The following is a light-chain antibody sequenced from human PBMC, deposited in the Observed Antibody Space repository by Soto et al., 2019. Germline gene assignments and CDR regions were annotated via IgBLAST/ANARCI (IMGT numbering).Light chain of an antibody. CDR1: QSVSSN. CDR2: DTS. J-gene: IGKJ4*01. V-gene: IGKV3-15*01. CDR3: QQYNNWPLT. Sequence: EVVMTQSPATLSVSPGERPTLSCRASQSVSSNLAWYQQKPGLAPRLLIYDTSTRATGIPARFSGSGSGSEFTLTISSLQSEDFAVYYCQQYNNWPLTFGGGTKVEIK.